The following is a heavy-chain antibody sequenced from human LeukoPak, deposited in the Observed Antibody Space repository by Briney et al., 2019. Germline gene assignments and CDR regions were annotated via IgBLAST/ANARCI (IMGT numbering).Heavy chain of an antibody. Sequence: ASVKVSCKASGYTFTGYYMHWVRQAPGQGLEWMGWINPNSGGSNYAQKFQGRVTMTRDTSISTAYMELSSLRSEDTAVYYCARAPKTYYYGSGAQSEYFDYWGQGTLVTVSS. CDR3: ARAPKTYYYGSGAQSEYFDY. V-gene: IGHV1-2*02. D-gene: IGHD3-10*01. CDR1: GYTFTGYY. CDR2: INPNSGGS. J-gene: IGHJ4*02.